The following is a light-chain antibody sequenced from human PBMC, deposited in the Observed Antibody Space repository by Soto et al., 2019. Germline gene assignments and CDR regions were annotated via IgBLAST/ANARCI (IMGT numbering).Light chain of an antibody. V-gene: IGKV1-39*01. Sequence: DIQMTQSPSSLSASVGDRVTITCRASQSMSSYLNWYQQKPGTAPKLLIYAASGLQGGVPSRFSGSGSGTDFTLTISSLQPEDFATYYCQQTDSTPHTFGQGTKLEIK. CDR3: QQTDSTPHT. J-gene: IGKJ2*01. CDR1: QSMSSY. CDR2: AAS.